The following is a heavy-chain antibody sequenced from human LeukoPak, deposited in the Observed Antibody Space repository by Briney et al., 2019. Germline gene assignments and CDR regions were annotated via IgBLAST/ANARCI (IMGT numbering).Heavy chain of an antibody. CDR3: ARDRYCSSTSCLYYFDY. CDR1: GFTFSSYA. Sequence: GGSLRLSCAASGFTFSSYAMHWVRQAPGKGLEWVAVISYDGSNKYYADSVKGRFTISRDNSKNTLYLQMNSLRAEDTAVYYCARDRYCSSTSCLYYFDYWGQGTLVTVSS. V-gene: IGHV3-30*04. J-gene: IGHJ4*02. D-gene: IGHD2-2*01. CDR2: ISYDGSNK.